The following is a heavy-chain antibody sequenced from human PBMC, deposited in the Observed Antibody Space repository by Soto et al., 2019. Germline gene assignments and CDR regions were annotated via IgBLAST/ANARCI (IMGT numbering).Heavy chain of an antibody. CDR3: ARGSPYYDILTGYPGNFDY. D-gene: IGHD3-9*01. V-gene: IGHV3-21*01. Sequence: ESGGGLVKPGGSLRLSCAASGFTFSSYSMNWVRQAPGTGLEWVSSISSSSSYIYYADSVKGRFTISRDNAKNSLYLQMNSLRAEDTAVYYCARGSPYYDILTGYPGNFDYWGQGTLVTVSS. J-gene: IGHJ4*02. CDR1: GFTFSSYS. CDR2: ISSSSSYI.